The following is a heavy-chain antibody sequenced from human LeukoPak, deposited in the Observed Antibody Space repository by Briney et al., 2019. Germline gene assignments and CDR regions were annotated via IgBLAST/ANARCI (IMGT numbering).Heavy chain of an antibody. J-gene: IGHJ6*02. CDR1: GFTFSSYG. Sequence: GGSLRLSCAASGFTFSSYGMHWVRQAPGKGLEWVAVISYDGSNKYYADSVKGRFTISRDNSKNTLYLQMNSLRAEDTAVYYCAKDRGTTVTTPYYYGMDVWGQGTTVTVSS. V-gene: IGHV3-30*18. CDR3: AKDRGTTVTTPYYYGMDV. D-gene: IGHD4-17*01. CDR2: ISYDGSNK.